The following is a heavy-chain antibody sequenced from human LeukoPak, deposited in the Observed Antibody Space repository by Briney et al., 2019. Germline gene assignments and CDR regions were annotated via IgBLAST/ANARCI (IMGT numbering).Heavy chain of an antibody. Sequence: GGSLRLSCAASGFTFSSYSMNWVRQAPGKGLEWVSSISSSSSYIYYADSVKGRFTISRDNAKNSLYLQMNSLRAEDTAVYYCARGAEYSSSAGWFDPWGQGTLVTVSS. D-gene: IGHD6-6*01. CDR1: GFTFSSYS. J-gene: IGHJ5*02. V-gene: IGHV3-21*01. CDR3: ARGAEYSSSAGWFDP. CDR2: ISSSSSYI.